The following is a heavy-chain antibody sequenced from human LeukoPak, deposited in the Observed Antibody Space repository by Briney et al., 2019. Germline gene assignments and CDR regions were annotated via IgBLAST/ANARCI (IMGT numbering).Heavy chain of an antibody. J-gene: IGHJ4*02. CDR3: AREVDDYVWGTNDY. D-gene: IGHD3-16*01. CDR1: GYTFTNYY. CDR2: INPNSGGT. V-gene: IGHV1-2*02. Sequence: GASVKVSCKASGYTFTNYYMYWVRQAPGQGLEWMGWINPNSGGTDYAQKFQGRVTMTRDTSISTAYMELSSLRSEDTAVYYCAREVDDYVWGTNDYWGQGTLVTVSS.